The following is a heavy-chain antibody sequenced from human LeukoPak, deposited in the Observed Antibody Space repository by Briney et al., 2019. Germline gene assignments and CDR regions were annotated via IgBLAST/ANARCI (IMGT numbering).Heavy chain of an antibody. CDR1: GYTFTGYY. V-gene: IGHV1-2*02. CDR3: AREASIVGATFHLDY. J-gene: IGHJ4*02. D-gene: IGHD1-26*01. Sequence: ASVKVSCKASGYTFTGYYMHWVRQAPGQGLEWMGWINPNSGGTNYAQEVQGKVTMTGDTSISTAYMELSRLRSDDTAVYYCAREASIVGATFHLDYWGQGTLVTVSS. CDR2: INPNSGGT.